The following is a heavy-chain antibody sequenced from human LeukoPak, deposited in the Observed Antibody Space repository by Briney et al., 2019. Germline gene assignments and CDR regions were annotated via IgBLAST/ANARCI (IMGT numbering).Heavy chain of an antibody. Sequence: GGSLRLSCAASGFTFRDYYMSCIPQAPGKGLEYSLYISSSGSTIYYADSVKGRFTISRDNAKNSLYLQMNSLRAEDTAVYYCARDRPLYSNYIGLDYWGQGTLVTVSS. CDR1: GFTFRDYY. CDR2: ISSSGSTI. D-gene: IGHD4-11*01. CDR3: ARDRPLYSNYIGLDY. V-gene: IGHV3-11*01. J-gene: IGHJ4*02.